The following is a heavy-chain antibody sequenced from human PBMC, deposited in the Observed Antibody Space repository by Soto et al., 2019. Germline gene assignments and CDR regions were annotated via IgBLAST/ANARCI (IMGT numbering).Heavy chain of an antibody. Sequence: PGGSLRLSCAASGVTFSTYWMHWVRQAPGKGLVWVSRITDDGSATAYADSVKGRFTVSRDNAKNTLSLQMNGLRAEDTAVYYCTTGGLPTPFNYWGQGTMVTVSS. CDR2: ITDDGSAT. D-gene: IGHD2-15*01. J-gene: IGHJ4*02. CDR3: TTGGLPTPFNY. CDR1: GVTFSTYW. V-gene: IGHV3-74*01.